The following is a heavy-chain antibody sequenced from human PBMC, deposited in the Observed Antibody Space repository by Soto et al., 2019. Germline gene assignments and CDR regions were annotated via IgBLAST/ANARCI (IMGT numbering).Heavy chain of an antibody. Sequence: GGSLSLSCGASGFTFRSYWMHWVRQAPGKGLVWVSRINSDGTTTDYADSVKGRFTISRDNAKNTLFLQMKSLRVEDTAVYYCARDRDTSLLEDGTVDECLEVWGQGATVNVSS. D-gene: IGHD1-1*01. CDR2: INSDGTTT. J-gene: IGHJ6*02. CDR1: GFTFRSYW. V-gene: IGHV3-74*01. CDR3: ARDRDTSLLEDGTVDECLEV.